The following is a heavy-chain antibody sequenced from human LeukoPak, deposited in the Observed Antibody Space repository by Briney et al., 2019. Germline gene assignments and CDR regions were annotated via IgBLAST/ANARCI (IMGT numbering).Heavy chain of an antibody. Sequence: PGGSLRLSCAASGFTFSSYAMTWVRRSPGKGLEWVSAISGGGGTTYYAELVKGRFTISRDNSKNTLYLQMNSLRAEDTAVYYCAKFYDILTGYFDYWGQGTLVTVSS. J-gene: IGHJ4*02. CDR2: ISGGGGTT. CDR1: GFTFSSYA. D-gene: IGHD3-9*01. V-gene: IGHV3-23*01. CDR3: AKFYDILTGYFDY.